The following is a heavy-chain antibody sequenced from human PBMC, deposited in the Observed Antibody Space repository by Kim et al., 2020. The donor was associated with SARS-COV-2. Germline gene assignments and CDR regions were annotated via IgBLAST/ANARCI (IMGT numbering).Heavy chain of an antibody. Sequence: NFQGGVTMTRDTSTSTVYMALSSLRSEDTAVYYCARSGTTILFALYYFDYWGQGTLVTVSS. V-gene: IGHV1-46*01. J-gene: IGHJ4*02. CDR3: ARSGTTILFALYYFDY. D-gene: IGHD3-3*01.